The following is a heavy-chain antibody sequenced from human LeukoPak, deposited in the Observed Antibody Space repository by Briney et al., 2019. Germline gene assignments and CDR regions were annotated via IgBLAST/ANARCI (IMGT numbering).Heavy chain of an antibody. V-gene: IGHV3-64*01. CDR1: GFTFSSYA. CDR3: AREDGYNYGYSYWFDP. Sequence: GGSLRLSCAASGFTFSSYAMHWVRQAPGKGLEYVSAITSNGGKTYYGNSVKGRFIVSRDNSKNTLYLQMGSLRAEDMAVYYCAREDGYNYGYSYWFDPWGQGTLVTVSS. D-gene: IGHD5-18*01. J-gene: IGHJ5*02. CDR2: ITSNGGKT.